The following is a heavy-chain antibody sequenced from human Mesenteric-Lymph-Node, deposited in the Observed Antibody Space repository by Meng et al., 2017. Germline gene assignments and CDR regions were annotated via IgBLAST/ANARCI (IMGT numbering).Heavy chain of an antibody. D-gene: IGHD3-22*01. Sequence: VQLVQTGSELKKPGASVKVSCEASGGTFSSYAISWVRQAPGQGLEWMGWISGYNGNTNYAQKLQGRVTMTTDTSTSTAYMELRSLRSDDTAVYYCARVLNSGYLPPGYWGQGTLVTVSS. CDR3: ARVLNSGYLPPGY. J-gene: IGHJ4*02. CDR1: GGTFSSYA. CDR2: ISGYNGNT. V-gene: IGHV1-18*01.